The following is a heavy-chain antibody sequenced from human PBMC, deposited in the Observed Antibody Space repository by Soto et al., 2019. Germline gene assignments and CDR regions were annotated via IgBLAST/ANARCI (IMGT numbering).Heavy chain of an antibody. CDR2: LYWDDDQ. J-gene: IGHJ6*02. Sequence: SGPTLVNPTQTLTLTCTVSGLSLRTTGVGVGWVRQPPGKALEWLVLLYWDDDQRYSPSLRSRLTIAKDISEKQVVLTMTNMDTVDTATYYCVQSRCGGDCLEIYSSHAYNGLDVWGQGTTVTVSS. CDR1: GLSLRTTGVG. CDR3: VQSRCGGDCLEIYSSHAYNGLDV. V-gene: IGHV2-5*02. D-gene: IGHD2-21*02.